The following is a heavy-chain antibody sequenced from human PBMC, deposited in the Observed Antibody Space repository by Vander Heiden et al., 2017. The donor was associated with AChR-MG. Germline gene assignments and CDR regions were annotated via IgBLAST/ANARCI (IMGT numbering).Heavy chain of an antibody. CDR1: GGSISRSSYY. V-gene: IGHV4-39*01. D-gene: IGHD2-2*01. CDR3: ASRYCSSTSCYEGSYYYYGMDV. Sequence: QLQLQESGPGLVKPSETLSLTCTVSGGSISRSSYYWGWIRQPPGKGLEWSGSIYYSGSPSSNPSLKSRVTISVETSKNQFALKLSSVTAADTAVYYCASRYCSSTSCYEGSYYYYGMDVWGQGTTVTVSS. CDR2: IYYSGSP. J-gene: IGHJ6*02.